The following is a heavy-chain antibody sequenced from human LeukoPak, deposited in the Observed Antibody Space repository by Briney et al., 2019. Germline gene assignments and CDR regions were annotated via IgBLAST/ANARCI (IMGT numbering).Heavy chain of an antibody. V-gene: IGHV1-2*02. CDR3: ARVEYCTKGVCINFDL. CDR2: INTNSGAT. Sequence: ASVKVSCKASGYTFTGPYIHWMRQAPEQGLEWMGWINTNSGATKYAQKFQGRVTVTRDTSTSTVYMELSGLRADDTAAYYCARVEYCTKGVCINFDLWGQGTLVTVSS. CDR1: GYTFTGPY. D-gene: IGHD2-8*01. J-gene: IGHJ4*02.